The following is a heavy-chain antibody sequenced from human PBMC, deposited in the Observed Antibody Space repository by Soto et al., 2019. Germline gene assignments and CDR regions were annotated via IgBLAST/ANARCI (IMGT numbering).Heavy chain of an antibody. V-gene: IGHV3-15*01. J-gene: IGHJ4*02. CDR2: IKSKTDCGTT. CDR3: TTSSSTVPLVEVDY. D-gene: IGHD4-17*01. CDR1: GFTFSNAW. Sequence: GSLGVSCAASGFTFSNAWMSRVRQAPGKGLEWVGRIKSKTDCGTTDYAAPVKGRFTISRDDSKNTLYLQMNSLKTEDTAVYYCTTSSSTVPLVEVDYWGQGTLGTVSS.